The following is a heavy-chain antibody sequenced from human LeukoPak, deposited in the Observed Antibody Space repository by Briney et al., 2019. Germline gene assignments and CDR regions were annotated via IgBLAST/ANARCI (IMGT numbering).Heavy chain of an antibody. CDR1: GFTFSSYS. V-gene: IGHV3-48*01. Sequence: PGGSLRLSCAASGFTFSSYSMNWVRQAPGKGLEWVSYISSSSSTIYYADSVKGRFTISRDNAKNSLYLQMNSLRAEDTAVYYCARDGTVLRFLEWFYYMDVWGQGTTVTVSS. CDR2: ISSSSSTI. D-gene: IGHD3-3*01. CDR3: ARDGTVLRFLEWFYYMDV. J-gene: IGHJ6*03.